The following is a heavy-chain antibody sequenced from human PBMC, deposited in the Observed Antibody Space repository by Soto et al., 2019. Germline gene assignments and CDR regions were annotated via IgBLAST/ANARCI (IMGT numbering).Heavy chain of an antibody. CDR3: AKDHLTRGWFDP. Sequence: PGGSLRLSCAASGFTFSGNAMTWVRQAPGKGLDWVSGISAGGTTYYADSAKGRFTISRDNSKNTLYLQMNSLRGDDTAVYYCAKDHLTRGWFDPWGQGTLVTVSS. CDR2: ISAGGTT. CDR1: GFTFSGNA. V-gene: IGHV3-23*01. J-gene: IGHJ5*02.